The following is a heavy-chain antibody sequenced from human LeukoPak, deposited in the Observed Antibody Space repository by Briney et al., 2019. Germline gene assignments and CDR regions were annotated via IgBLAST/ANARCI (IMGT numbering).Heavy chain of an antibody. V-gene: IGHV5-51*01. D-gene: IGHD3-3*01. CDR1: GYSFTSYW. Sequence: GESLKISCKGSGYSFTSYWIGWVRQMPGKGLEWMGIIYPGDSDTRYSPSFQGQVTISADKSISTAYLQWSSLKVSDTAMYYCARLLPLRDFWSGYFSWFDPWGQGTLVTVSS. CDR3: ARLLPLRDFWSGYFSWFDP. J-gene: IGHJ5*02. CDR2: IYPGDSDT.